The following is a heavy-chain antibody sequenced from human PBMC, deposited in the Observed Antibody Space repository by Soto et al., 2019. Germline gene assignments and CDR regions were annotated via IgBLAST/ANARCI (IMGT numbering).Heavy chain of an antibody. V-gene: IGHV1-69*13. D-gene: IGHD4-17*01. CDR1: GGTFSSYA. CDR2: IIPIFGTA. CDR3: ARDEGDYGEWGRPRY. Sequence: SVKVSCKASGGTFSSYAISWVRQAPGQGLEWMGGIIPIFGTANYAQKFQGRVTITADESTSTAYMELSSLRSEDTAVYYCARDEGDYGEWGRPRYWGQGTLVTVSS. J-gene: IGHJ4*02.